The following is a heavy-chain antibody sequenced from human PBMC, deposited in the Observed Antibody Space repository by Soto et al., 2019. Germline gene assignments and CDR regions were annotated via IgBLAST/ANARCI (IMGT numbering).Heavy chain of an antibody. D-gene: IGHD2-15*01. Sequence: PGGSLRLSCAASGFTFSSYAMSWVRQAPGKGLEWVSAISGSGGSTYYADSVKGRFTISRDNSKNTLYLQMNSLRAEDTAVYYCAKDSDIVVVVGRFDPWGQGTLVTVSS. CDR1: GFTFSSYA. V-gene: IGHV3-23*01. CDR3: AKDSDIVVVVGRFDP. J-gene: IGHJ5*02. CDR2: ISGSGGST.